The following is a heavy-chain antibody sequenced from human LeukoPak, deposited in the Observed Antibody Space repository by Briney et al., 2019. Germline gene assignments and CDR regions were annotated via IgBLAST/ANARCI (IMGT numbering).Heavy chain of an antibody. CDR1: GGSFSGYY. V-gene: IGHV4-34*01. CDR2: INHSGST. J-gene: IGHJ4*02. D-gene: IGHD1-7*01. CDR3: ARLSPGITGTTFDY. Sequence: PSETLSLTCAVYGGSFSGYYWSWIRQPPGKGLEWIGEINHSGSTNYNPSLKSRVTISVDTSKNQFSLKLSSVTAADTAVYYCARLSPGITGTTFDYWGQGTLVTVSS.